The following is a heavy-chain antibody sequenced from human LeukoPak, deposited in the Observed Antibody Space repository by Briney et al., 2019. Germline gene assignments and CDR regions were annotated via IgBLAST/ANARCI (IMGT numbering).Heavy chain of an antibody. CDR1: GYTFTSYG. CDR2: ISAYNGNT. D-gene: IGHD2-2*01. J-gene: IGHJ6*03. CDR3: ARTGYCSSTSCYEGYYYYYMDV. Sequence: ASVKVSCKASGYTFTSYGISWVRQAPGQGLEWMGWISAYNGNTNYAQKLQGRVTMTTDTSTSTAYMELRSLRSDDTAVYYCARTGYCSSTSCYEGYYYYYMDVWGKGTTVTISS. V-gene: IGHV1-18*01.